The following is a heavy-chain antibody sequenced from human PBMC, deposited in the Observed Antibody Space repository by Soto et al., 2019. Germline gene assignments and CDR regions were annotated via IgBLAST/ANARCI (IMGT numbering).Heavy chain of an antibody. D-gene: IGHD3-9*01. CDR3: ARLEGLATISYYFDF. V-gene: IGHV4-34*01. CDR2: INHSGST. CDR1: GGSFSGYY. Sequence: PSETLSLTCAVYGGSFSGYYWSWIRQPPGKGLEWIGEINHSGSTNYNPSLKTRVTISLDKSKSQFSLKLSSVTAADSAVYFCARLEGLATISYYFDFWGPGALVTVSS. J-gene: IGHJ4*02.